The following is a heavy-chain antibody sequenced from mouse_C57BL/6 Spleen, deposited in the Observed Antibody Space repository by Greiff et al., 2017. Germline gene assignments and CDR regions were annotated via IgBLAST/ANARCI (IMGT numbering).Heavy chain of an antibody. V-gene: IGHV1-39*01. CDR2: INPNYGTT. D-gene: IGHD2-1*01. CDR1: GYSFTDYN. CDR3: ARAYGNLYYAMDY. J-gene: IGHJ4*01. Sequence: VHVKQSGPELVKPGASVKISCKASGYSFTDYNMNWVKQSNGKSLEWIGVINPNYGTTSYNQKFKGKATLTVDKSSSTAYMQLNSLTSEDSAVYYCARAYGNLYYAMDYWGQGTSVTVSS.